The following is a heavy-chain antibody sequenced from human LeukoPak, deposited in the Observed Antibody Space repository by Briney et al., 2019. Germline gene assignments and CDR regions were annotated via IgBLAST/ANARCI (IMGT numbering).Heavy chain of an antibody. Sequence: GGSLRLSCAASGFTFSSYSMNWVRQAPGKGLEWVSSISSSSSYIYYADSVKGRFTISRDNAKNSLYLQMNSLRAEDTAVYYCAKDSKTYSGSYGVDYWGQGTLVTVSS. CDR1: GFTFSSYS. CDR3: AKDSKTYSGSYGVDY. D-gene: IGHD1-26*01. J-gene: IGHJ4*02. CDR2: ISSSSSYI. V-gene: IGHV3-21*01.